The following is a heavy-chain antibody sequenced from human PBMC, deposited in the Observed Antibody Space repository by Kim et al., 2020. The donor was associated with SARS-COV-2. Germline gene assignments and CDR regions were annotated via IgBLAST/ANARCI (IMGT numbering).Heavy chain of an antibody. CDR3: LRGRIAVAGGTSYYGMDV. CDR1: GFTFSSYD. CDR2: ISSKGGNT. D-gene: IGHD6-19*01. Sequence: GGSLRLSCAASGFTFSSYDMHWVRQAPGKGLEYVSTISSKGGNTFYANSVKGRFTISRDNSKNTLYLQMGSLRVDDMAVYYCLRGRIAVAGGTSYYGMDVWGQGTTVTVSS. V-gene: IGHV3-64*01. J-gene: IGHJ6*02.